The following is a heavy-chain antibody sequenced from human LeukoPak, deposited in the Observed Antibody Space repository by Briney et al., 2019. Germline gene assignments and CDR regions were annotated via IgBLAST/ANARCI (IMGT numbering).Heavy chain of an antibody. CDR1: GGTFSSYA. J-gene: IGHJ4*02. Sequence: GSSVKVSCKASGGTFSSYAISWVRQAPGQGLEWMGRIIPILGIANYAQKFQGRVTITADKSTSTAYMELSSLRSEDTAVYYCASEDYDSSGYYGPFDYWGQGTLVTVSS. V-gene: IGHV1-69*04. D-gene: IGHD3-22*01. CDR2: IIPILGIA. CDR3: ASEDYDSSGYYGPFDY.